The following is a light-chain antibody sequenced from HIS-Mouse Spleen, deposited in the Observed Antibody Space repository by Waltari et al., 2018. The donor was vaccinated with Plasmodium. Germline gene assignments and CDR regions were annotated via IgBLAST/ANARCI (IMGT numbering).Light chain of an antibody. CDR3: QSADSSGTPNWV. Sequence: SYELTQPPSVSVSPGQTARTTSSGDALPKHYAYWYQQKPGQAPVLVIYKDSERPSGIPERFSGSSSGTTVTLTISGVQAEDEADYYCQSADSSGTPNWVFGGGTKLTVL. CDR1: ALPKHY. J-gene: IGLJ3*02. V-gene: IGLV3-25*03. CDR2: KDS.